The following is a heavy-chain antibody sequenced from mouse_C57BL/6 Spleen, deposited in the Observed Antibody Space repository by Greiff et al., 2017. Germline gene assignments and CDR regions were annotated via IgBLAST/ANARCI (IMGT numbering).Heavy chain of an antibody. Sequence: QVQLKQSGAELVKPGASVKISCKASGYAFSSSWMNWVKQRPGKGLEWIGQIYPGDGDTNYNGKFKGKATLTADKSSSTAYMQLSSLTSEDSAVYFCARDYYGSSYWYFDVWGTGTTVTVSS. CDR2: IYPGDGDT. J-gene: IGHJ1*03. CDR3: ARDYYGSSYWYFDV. CDR1: GYAFSSSW. D-gene: IGHD1-1*01. V-gene: IGHV1-80*01.